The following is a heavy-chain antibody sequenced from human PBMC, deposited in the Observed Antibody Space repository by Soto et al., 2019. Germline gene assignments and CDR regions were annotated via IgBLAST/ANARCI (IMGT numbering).Heavy chain of an antibody. CDR3: ARNPYGSGLFDP. J-gene: IGHJ5*02. Sequence: QMHLVQSGAEVKKLGASVKVSSKASGYNLIDYDINWERQSTGQGVEWMGWMTPNSGNTDYAQMFQGRVTLTRYTSIGAAYMEFSRLKSGDAAVYYCARNPYGSGLFDPWGQGTLVTVSS. V-gene: IGHV1-8*01. CDR2: MTPNSGNT. CDR1: GYNLIDYD. D-gene: IGHD6-19*01.